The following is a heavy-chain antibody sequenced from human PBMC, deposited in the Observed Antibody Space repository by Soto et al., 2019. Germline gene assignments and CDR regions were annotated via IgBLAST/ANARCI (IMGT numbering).Heavy chain of an antibody. J-gene: IGHJ4*02. Sequence: QVQLVQSGAEVKKPGASVKVSCKASGYTFTSYYMHWVRQPPGQGLDWMGIINPSGGSTSYAQKFQGRVTMTRDTSTSTVYMELSSLRSEDTAVYYCDRGTTVTTYGDYWGQGTLVTVSS. V-gene: IGHV1-46*03. CDR2: INPSGGST. CDR3: DRGTTVTTYGDY. D-gene: IGHD4-17*01. CDR1: GYTFTSYY.